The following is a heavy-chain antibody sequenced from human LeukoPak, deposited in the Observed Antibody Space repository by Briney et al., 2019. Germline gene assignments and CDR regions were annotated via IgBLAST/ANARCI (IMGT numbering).Heavy chain of an antibody. D-gene: IGHD6-6*01. Sequence: GGSLRLSCTASGFTFSNYAMTWVRQAPGKGLEWVSAISGSGSSTYYADSLKDRFTISRDDSINTLYLQMNSLRAEDTAVYYCARDSSSYYFDYWGQGALVTVSS. J-gene: IGHJ4*02. CDR2: ISGSGSST. V-gene: IGHV3-23*01. CDR3: ARDSSSYYFDY. CDR1: GFTFSNYA.